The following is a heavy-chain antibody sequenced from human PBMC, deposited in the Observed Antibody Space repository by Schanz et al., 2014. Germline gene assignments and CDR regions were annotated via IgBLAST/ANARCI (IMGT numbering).Heavy chain of an antibody. CDR1: GYTFTNFF. CDR3: ARDFSAYVGNYFDY. D-gene: IGHD5-12*01. V-gene: IGHV1-46*01. CDR2: INPIGGST. J-gene: IGHJ4*02. Sequence: QVHLVQSGAEVHKPGASLKISCKASGYTFTNFFLHWVRQAPGQGLEWMGIINPIGGSTTYAQKFQGRVTITADKSTFTAYMDVSSLRSEDTAVYYCARDFSAYVGNYFDYWGQGSLVTVSS.